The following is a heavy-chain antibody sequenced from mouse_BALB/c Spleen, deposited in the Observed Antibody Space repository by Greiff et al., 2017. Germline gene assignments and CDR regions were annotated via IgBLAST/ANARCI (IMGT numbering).Heavy chain of an antibody. CDR3: ASEGYDRAMDY. CDR1: GFSLTSYG. V-gene: IGHV2-2*02. J-gene: IGHJ4*01. CDR2: IWSGGST. D-gene: IGHD2-2*01. Sequence: VKVVESGPGLVQPSQSLSITCTVSGFSLTSYGVHWVRQSPGKGLEWLGVIWSGGSTDYNAAFISRLSISKDNSKSQVFFKMNSLQANDTAIYYCASEGYDRAMDYWGQGTSVTVSS.